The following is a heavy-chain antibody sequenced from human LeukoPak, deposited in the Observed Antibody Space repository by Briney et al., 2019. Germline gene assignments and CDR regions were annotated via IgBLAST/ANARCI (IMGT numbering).Heavy chain of an antibody. J-gene: IGHJ4*02. V-gene: IGHV3-21*01. Sequence: GGSLRLSCAASGFTFSSYSMNWVRQAPGKGLEWVSSISSSSSYIYYADSVKGRFTISRDNAKNSLYLQLNSLTAEDTAVYYCARDLQLLYVDTAFDYWGQGTLVTVSS. CDR1: GFTFSSYS. CDR2: ISSSSSYI. CDR3: ARDLQLLYVDTAFDY. D-gene: IGHD5-18*01.